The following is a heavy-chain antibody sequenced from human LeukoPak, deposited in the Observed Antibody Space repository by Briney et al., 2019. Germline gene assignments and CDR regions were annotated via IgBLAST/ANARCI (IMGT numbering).Heavy chain of an antibody. CDR1: GYSFTSYW. V-gene: IGHV5-51*01. J-gene: IGHJ4*02. CDR3: ARLAGFAGRGSFDY. CDR2: IYPGDSDT. D-gene: IGHD6-13*01. Sequence: GESLKISCKGSGYSFTSYWIAWVRQMPGKGLEWMGIIYPGDSDTRYSPSFQGQVTISAHKSISTAYLQWSSLKASDTAMYYYARLAGFAGRGSFDYWGQGTLVTVSS.